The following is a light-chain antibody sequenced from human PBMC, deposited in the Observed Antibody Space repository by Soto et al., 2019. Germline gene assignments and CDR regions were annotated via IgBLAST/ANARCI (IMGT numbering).Light chain of an antibody. CDR3: AAWDDSLNGL. Sequence: QSVLTQPPSASGTPGHRVTIFCSGSSSNIGSNTVNWYQQLPGTAPKLLIYSNNQRPSGVPDRFSGSKSGTSASLAISGLQSEDEADYYCAAWDDSLNGLFGTGTKVTVL. J-gene: IGLJ1*01. V-gene: IGLV1-44*01. CDR1: SSNIGSNT. CDR2: SNN.